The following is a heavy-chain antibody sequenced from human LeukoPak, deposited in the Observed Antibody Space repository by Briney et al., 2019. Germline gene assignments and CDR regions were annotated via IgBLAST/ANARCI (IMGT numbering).Heavy chain of an antibody. J-gene: IGHJ4*02. Sequence: GGSLRLSSAASGFTVSTNYMSWVRQAPGKGLEWVSVIYRAGTTYYADSVKGRFTISRDNSKNTLYLQMNSLRADDTAVYYCARVTDGDYPDYWGQGTLVIVSS. D-gene: IGHD4-17*01. V-gene: IGHV3-66*01. CDR3: ARVTDGDYPDY. CDR1: GFTVSTNY. CDR2: IYRAGTT.